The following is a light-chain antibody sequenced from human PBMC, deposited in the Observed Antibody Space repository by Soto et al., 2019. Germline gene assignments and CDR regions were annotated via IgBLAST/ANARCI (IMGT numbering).Light chain of an antibody. V-gene: IGLV1-40*01. Sequence: QCALTQAPSRSGAPGQRVTISCTWSSSNIGAGYDVHWFQQFPGTAPRLLIHGNNNRPSGVPDRFSGSEYGTSASLAIAGIQAGDEAIYYCQYFDSDLSAFVFGPGTKVTVL. J-gene: IGLJ1*01. CDR1: SSNIGAGYD. CDR3: QYFDSDLSAFV. CDR2: GNN.